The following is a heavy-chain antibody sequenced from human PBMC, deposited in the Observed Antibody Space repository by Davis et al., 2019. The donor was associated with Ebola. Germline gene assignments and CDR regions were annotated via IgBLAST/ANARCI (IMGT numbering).Heavy chain of an antibody. Sequence: ASVKVSCKASGYTFTNFYMHWVRQAPGQGLEWMGLIHPNDGTTKYPQKFQDRLTMTRDTSISTAYMELSRLRSDDTAVYYCARGGYSYGYYYYGMDVWGQGTTVTVSS. CDR2: IHPNDGTT. CDR3: ARGGYSYGYYYYGMDV. V-gene: IGHV1-46*01. CDR1: GYTFTNFY. D-gene: IGHD5-18*01. J-gene: IGHJ6*02.